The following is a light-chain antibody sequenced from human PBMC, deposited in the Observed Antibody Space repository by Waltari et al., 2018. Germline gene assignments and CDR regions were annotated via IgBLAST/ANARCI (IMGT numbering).Light chain of an antibody. V-gene: IGKV3-20*01. CDR2: AAS. CDR3: QQYVSSPPGVT. J-gene: IGKJ3*01. Sequence: EIVLTQSPGTLSLSPGDRTTHSCRASQTVSRNHLAWYQQKPGQAPRLLIYAASSRPPGIPDRFSGSGSGTEFTLTISRLEPEDFAVYYCQQYVSSPPGVTFGPGTKVDIK. CDR1: QTVSRNH.